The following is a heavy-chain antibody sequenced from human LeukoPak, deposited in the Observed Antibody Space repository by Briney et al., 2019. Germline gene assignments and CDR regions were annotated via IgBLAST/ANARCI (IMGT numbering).Heavy chain of an antibody. D-gene: IGHD6-6*01. CDR2: INPNSGGT. CDR1: GYTFTGYY. CDR3: ARGRRGQLVADY. J-gene: IGHJ4*02. Sequence: ASVKVSCKASGYTFTGYYMHWVRQAPGQGLEWMGRINPNSGGTNYVQKFQGRVTMTRDTSISTAYMELSRLRSDDTAVYYCARGRRGQLVADYWGQGTLVTVSS. V-gene: IGHV1-2*06.